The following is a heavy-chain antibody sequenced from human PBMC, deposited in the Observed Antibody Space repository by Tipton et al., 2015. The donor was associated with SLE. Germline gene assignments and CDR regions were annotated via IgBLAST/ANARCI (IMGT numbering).Heavy chain of an antibody. D-gene: IGHD3-22*01. J-gene: IGHJ5*02. CDR2: IYNSENT. V-gene: IGHV4-30-4*01. CDR1: GGSNSSGEYY. CDR3: ARDPSDTSGFYTYSLDL. Sequence: TLSLTCTVSGGSNSSGEYYWSWIRQPPGQGLEWIGYIYNSENTYNNPSLKSRLTISVDTSRNQFSLKLSSVTAADTAVYYCARDPSDTSGFYTYSLDLWGQGTPVTVSS.